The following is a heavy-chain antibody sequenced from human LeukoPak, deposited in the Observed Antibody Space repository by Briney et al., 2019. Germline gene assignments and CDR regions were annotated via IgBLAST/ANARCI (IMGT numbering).Heavy chain of an antibody. D-gene: IGHD3-3*01. Sequence: GGSLRLSCAASGFTFSSYGMHWVRQAPGKGLEWVSAISGSGGSTYYADSVKGRFTISRDNSKNTLYLQMNSLRAEDTAVYYCAKTTILWNYFDYWGQGTLVTVSS. CDR3: AKTTILWNYFDY. CDR1: GFTFSSYG. J-gene: IGHJ4*02. CDR2: ISGSGGST. V-gene: IGHV3-23*01.